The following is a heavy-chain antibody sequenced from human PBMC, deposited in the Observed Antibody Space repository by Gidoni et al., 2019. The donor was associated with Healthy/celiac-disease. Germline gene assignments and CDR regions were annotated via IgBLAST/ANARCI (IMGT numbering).Heavy chain of an antibody. CDR3: ARGGDFWGIMSFDY. CDR2: IWYDGSNK. D-gene: IGHD3-3*01. Sequence: QLQLVESGGGVVQPGRSLRLSCAASGFTFSSYGMHWVPQAPGKGLEWVAVIWYDGSNKYYADSVKGRFTISRDNSKNTLYLQMNSLRAEDTAVYYCARGGDFWGIMSFDYWGQGTLVTVSS. J-gene: IGHJ4*02. CDR1: GFTFSSYG. V-gene: IGHV3-33*01.